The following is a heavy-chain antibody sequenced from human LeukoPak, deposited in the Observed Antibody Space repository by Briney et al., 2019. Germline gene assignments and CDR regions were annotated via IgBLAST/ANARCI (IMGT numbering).Heavy chain of an antibody. Sequence: EGSLRLSCSTSGFTFSVYWMHWVRQAPGKGLVWVSRINSDGSSIGYADSVKGRFTISRDNAKNTLYLQMNSLRVEDTAVYYCAKGDYGQWLVLSLFDYWGQGTLVTVSS. V-gene: IGHV3-74*01. D-gene: IGHD6-19*01. CDR3: AKGDYGQWLVLSLFDY. CDR1: GFTFSVYW. CDR2: INSDGSSI. J-gene: IGHJ4*02.